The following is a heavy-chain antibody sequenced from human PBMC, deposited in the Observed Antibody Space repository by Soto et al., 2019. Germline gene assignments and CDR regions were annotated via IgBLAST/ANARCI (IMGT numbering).Heavy chain of an antibody. Sequence: GGSLRLSCAASGFTFSSYCMHWVRQAPGKGLEWVAVISYDGSNKYYADSVKGRFTISRDNSRNTLYLQMNSLRAEDTAVYYCAKIGKSYYDFWSGYHVWGQGTTVTVSS. CDR3: AKIGKSYYDFWSGYHV. CDR1: GFTFSSYC. D-gene: IGHD3-3*01. J-gene: IGHJ6*02. V-gene: IGHV3-30*18. CDR2: ISYDGSNK.